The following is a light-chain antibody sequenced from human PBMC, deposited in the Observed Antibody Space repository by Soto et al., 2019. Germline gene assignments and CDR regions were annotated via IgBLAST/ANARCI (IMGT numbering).Light chain of an antibody. V-gene: IGKV1-5*03. Sequence: DIQITQSPSTLSGSVGNRLPIPGRASQPISSCLAWYQQKPGKATKLLIYTASTLKSGVPSRFSGSGSGTEFTLTISSLQPDDFATYYCQQYNSYSEAFGQGTKVDIK. CDR2: TAS. CDR1: QPISSC. CDR3: QQYNSYSEA. J-gene: IGKJ1*01.